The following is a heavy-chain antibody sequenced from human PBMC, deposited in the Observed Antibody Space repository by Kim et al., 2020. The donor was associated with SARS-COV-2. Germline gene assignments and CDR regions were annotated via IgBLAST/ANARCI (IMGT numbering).Heavy chain of an antibody. Sequence: GGSLRLSCAASGFTFSSYGMHWVRQAPGKGLEWVAVIWYDGSNKYYADSVKGRFTISRDNSKNTLYLQMNSLRAEDTAVYYCARDNLQKSGLPDYWGQGTLVTVSS. J-gene: IGHJ4*02. D-gene: IGHD5-12*01. V-gene: IGHV3-33*01. CDR2: IWYDGSNK. CDR1: GFTFSSYG. CDR3: ARDNLQKSGLPDY.